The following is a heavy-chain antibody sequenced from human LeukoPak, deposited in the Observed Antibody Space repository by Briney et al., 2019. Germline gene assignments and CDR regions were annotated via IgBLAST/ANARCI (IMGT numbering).Heavy chain of an antibody. J-gene: IGHJ4*02. Sequence: SETLSLTCDVYGGSFSGFYWNWIRQPPGKGLEWIGEIDHSGSTNYNPSLKSRVTISVDRANNQFSLKLSSVTAADTAFYYCARGRKGGLALWGQGTLVTVSS. V-gene: IGHV4-34*01. D-gene: IGHD3-16*01. CDR1: GGSFSGFY. CDR3: ARGRKGGLAL. CDR2: IDHSGST.